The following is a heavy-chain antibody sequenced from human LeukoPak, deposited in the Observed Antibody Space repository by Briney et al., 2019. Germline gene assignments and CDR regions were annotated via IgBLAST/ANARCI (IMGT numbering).Heavy chain of an antibody. CDR1: GFTFSGYT. V-gene: IGHV3-30-3*01. CDR3: ARVYHYSGSWYDY. J-gene: IGHJ4*02. D-gene: IGHD6-13*01. Sequence: GGSLRLSCTASGFTFSGYTMHWVRQAPGKGLEWVAVISFDGSDKFYVDSVKDRFTISRGNSKNTLYVQMNSLRAEDTAVYYCARVYHYSGSWYDYWGQGTLVTVSS. CDR2: ISFDGSDK.